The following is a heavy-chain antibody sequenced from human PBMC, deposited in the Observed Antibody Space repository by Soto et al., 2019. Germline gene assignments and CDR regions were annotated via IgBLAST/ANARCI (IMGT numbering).Heavy chain of an antibody. CDR1: GGTFSSYA. CDR2: IIPIFGTA. CDR3: ARGRLPGAITMVRVLSFDI. V-gene: IGHV1-69*13. Sequence: SVKVSCKASGGTFSSYAISWVRQAPGQGLEWMGGIIPIFGTANYAQKFQGRVTITADESTSTAYMELSSLRSEDTAVYYCARGRLPGAITMVRVLSFDIWGQGTMVTVSS. D-gene: IGHD3-10*01. J-gene: IGHJ3*02.